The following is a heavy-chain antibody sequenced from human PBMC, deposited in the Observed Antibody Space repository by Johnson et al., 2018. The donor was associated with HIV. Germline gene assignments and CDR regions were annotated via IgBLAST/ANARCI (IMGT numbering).Heavy chain of an antibody. CDR1: GFTFSSYA. CDR3: ARDGWEQRGETVGDGFDI. V-gene: IGHV3-30*04. J-gene: IGHJ3*02. D-gene: IGHD1-26*01. CDR2: KSKTDGGTT. Sequence: QVQLVESGGGVVQPGRSLRLSCAASGFTFSSYAMHWVRQAPGKGLEWVGRIKSKTDGGTTYYADSVKGRFTISRDNSKNTLYLQMNSLRVEDTAFYYCARDGWEQRGETVGDGFDIWGQGTMVTVSS.